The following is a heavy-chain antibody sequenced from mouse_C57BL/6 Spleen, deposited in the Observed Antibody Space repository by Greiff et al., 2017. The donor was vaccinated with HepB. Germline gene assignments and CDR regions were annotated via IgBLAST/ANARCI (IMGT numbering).Heavy chain of an antibody. CDR3: ARGGITTDYFDY. D-gene: IGHD1-1*01. CDR2: INPSSGYT. J-gene: IGHJ2*01. CDR1: GYTFTSYT. Sequence: QVQLQQSGAELARPGASVKMSCKASGYTFTSYTMHWVKKRPGQGLEWIGYINPSSGYTKYNQKFKDKATLTADKSSSTAYMQLSSLTSEDSAVYYCARGGITTDYFDYWGQGTTLTVSS. V-gene: IGHV1-4*01.